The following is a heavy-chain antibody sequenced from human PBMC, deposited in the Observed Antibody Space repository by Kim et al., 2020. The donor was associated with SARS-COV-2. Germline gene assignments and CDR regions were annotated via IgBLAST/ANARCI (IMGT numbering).Heavy chain of an antibody. Sequence: YTPPLKSRVTISVATAKTQFSLKLSSVPAADTAVYYCAGGGGSGWFEFDPWGQGTLVTVSS. V-gene: IGHV4-59*09. CDR3: AGGGGSGWFEFDP. D-gene: IGHD6-19*01. J-gene: IGHJ5*02.